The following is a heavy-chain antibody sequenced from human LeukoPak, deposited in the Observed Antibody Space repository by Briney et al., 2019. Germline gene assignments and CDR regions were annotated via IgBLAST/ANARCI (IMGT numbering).Heavy chain of an antibody. J-gene: IGHJ3*02. D-gene: IGHD3-22*01. CDR2: INPNSGAT. Sequence: ASVKVPCKASGYTFTDYYMHWVRQAPGQRLEWMGWINPNSGATKYAQKFQGMVTMTRDTSISTAYMELSRLTSDDTAVYYCARGEYVISGYRNDAFDIWGQGTMVTVSS. CDR3: ARGEYVISGYRNDAFDI. CDR1: GYTFTDYY. V-gene: IGHV1-2*02.